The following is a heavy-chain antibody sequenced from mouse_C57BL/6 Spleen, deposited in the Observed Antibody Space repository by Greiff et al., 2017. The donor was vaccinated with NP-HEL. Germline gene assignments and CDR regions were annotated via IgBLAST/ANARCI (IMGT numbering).Heavy chain of an antibody. V-gene: IGHV2-6-1*01. CDR1: GFSLTSYG. D-gene: IGHD1-1*01. Sequence: VQLQESGPGLVAPSQSLSITCTVSGFSLTSYGVHWVRQPPGKGLEWLVVIWSDGSTTYNSALKSRLSISKDNSKSQVFLKMNSLQTDDTAMYYCARHGYYGSSYYAMDYWGQGTSVTVSS. CDR2: IWSDGST. J-gene: IGHJ4*01. CDR3: ARHGYYGSSYYAMDY.